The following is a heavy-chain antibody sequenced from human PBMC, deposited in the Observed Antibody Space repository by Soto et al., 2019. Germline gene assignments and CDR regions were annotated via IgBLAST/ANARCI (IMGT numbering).Heavy chain of an antibody. V-gene: IGHV3-74*01. CDR3: ARGPYCSGGSCYSGGHWFDP. CDR1: GFTFSSSW. CDR2: INSDGSST. Sequence: EVQLVESGGGLVQPGGSLRLSCAASGFTFSSSWMHWVRQAPGKGLVWVSRINSDGSSTSYADSVKGRFTISRDNAKNTLFLQMNSLRAEDTAVYYCARGPYCSGGSCYSGGHWFDPWGQGTLVTVSS. D-gene: IGHD2-15*01. J-gene: IGHJ5*02.